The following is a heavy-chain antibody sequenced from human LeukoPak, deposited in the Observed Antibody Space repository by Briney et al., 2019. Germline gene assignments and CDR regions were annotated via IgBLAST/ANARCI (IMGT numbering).Heavy chain of an antibody. D-gene: IGHD5/OR15-5a*01. J-gene: IGHJ4*02. Sequence: PGGSLRLSCAASGFTFSSYSMNWVRQAPGKGLEWVSSISSSSSYIYYADSVKGRFTISRDNAKNSLYLQMNSLGAEDTAVYYCARDRRGYSVSLFDYWGQGTLVTVSS. V-gene: IGHV3-21*01. CDR3: ARDRRGYSVSLFDY. CDR1: GFTFSSYS. CDR2: ISSSSSYI.